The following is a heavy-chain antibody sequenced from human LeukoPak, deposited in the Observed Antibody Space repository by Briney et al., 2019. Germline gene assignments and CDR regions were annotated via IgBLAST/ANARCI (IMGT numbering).Heavy chain of an antibody. CDR3: ARDYRYYYDSSGVPDAFDI. D-gene: IGHD3-22*01. CDR2: ISAYNGNT. Sequence: ASVKVSCKASGYTFTSFAISWVRQAPGQGLEWMGWISAYNGNTNYAQKLQGRVTMTTDTSTSTAYMELRSLRSDDTAVYYCARDYRYYYDSSGVPDAFDIWGQGTMVTVSS. V-gene: IGHV1-18*01. J-gene: IGHJ3*02. CDR1: GYTFTSFA.